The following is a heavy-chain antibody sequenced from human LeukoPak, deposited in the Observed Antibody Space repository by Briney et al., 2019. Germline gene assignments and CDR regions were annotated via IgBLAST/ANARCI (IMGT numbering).Heavy chain of an antibody. J-gene: IGHJ3*02. Sequence: PSQTLSLTCTVSGGSISSGDYYWSWIRQPPGTGLEWIGYIYYSGSTYYNPSLKSRVTISVDTSKNQFSLKLSSVTAADTAVYYCARDGVGLNYDILTGSMGAFDIWGQGTMVTVSS. CDR1: GGSISSGDYY. CDR2: IYYSGST. CDR3: ARDGVGLNYDILTGSMGAFDI. V-gene: IGHV4-30-4*01. D-gene: IGHD3-9*01.